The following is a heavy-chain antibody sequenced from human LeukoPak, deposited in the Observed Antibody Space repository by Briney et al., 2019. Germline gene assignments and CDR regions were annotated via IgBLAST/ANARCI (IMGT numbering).Heavy chain of an antibody. CDR1: GYSFINNW. CDR2: IYPTASDT. J-gene: IGHJ4*02. CDR3: ARLGYCSGGYCYSVDC. D-gene: IGHD2-15*01. V-gene: IGHV5-51*01. Sequence: GESLKISCKASGYSFINNWIGWVRQMPGKGLEWMGIIYPTASDTRYSPSFQGQVTISADKSINTAYLQWSSLRASDTAMYYCARLGYCSGGYCYSVDCWGQGTLVTVSS.